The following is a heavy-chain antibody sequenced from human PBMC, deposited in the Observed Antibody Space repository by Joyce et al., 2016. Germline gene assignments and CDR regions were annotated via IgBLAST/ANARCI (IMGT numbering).Heavy chain of an antibody. V-gene: IGHV3-53*01. J-gene: IGHJ5*02. CDR1: GFTVNSND. Sequence: EVQLVESGGGLIQPGGSLRLSCAASGFTVNSNDMSWVRQAPGKGLEWVSLISSDGTTYYADSVKGRFTISRDNSKNTLYLQMNSLRAEDTAVYFCARSFDPGGQGTLVTVSS. CDR2: ISSDGTT. CDR3: ARSFDP.